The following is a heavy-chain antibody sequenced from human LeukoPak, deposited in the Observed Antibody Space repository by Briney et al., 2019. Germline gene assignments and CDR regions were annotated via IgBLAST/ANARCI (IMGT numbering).Heavy chain of an antibody. CDR3: ARGGLGIAVAY. D-gene: IGHD6-19*01. J-gene: IGHJ4*02. V-gene: IGHV4-34*01. Sequence: PAETLSLTCAGYGGSFSGYYWSWIRQPPGKGLEWIGEINHSGSTNYNPSLKSRVTISVDTSKNQFSLKLSSVTAADTAVYYCARGGLGIAVAYWGQGTLVTVSS. CDR2: INHSGST. CDR1: GGSFSGYY.